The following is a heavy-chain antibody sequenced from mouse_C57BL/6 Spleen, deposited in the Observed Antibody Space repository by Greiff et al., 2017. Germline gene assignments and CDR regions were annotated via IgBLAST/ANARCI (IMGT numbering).Heavy chain of an antibody. CDR1: GYKFTDYY. CDR2: INPNNGGT. V-gene: IGHV1-26*01. Sequence: VQLQHSGPELVKPGASVKISCKASGYKFTDYYMNWVKQSHGKSLEWIGDINPNNGGTSYTQKFKGKATLTVDKYSSTAYMDLRSLTSEDSAVDYCARRGFTTVVAKAMDYWGQGTSVTVSS. CDR3: ARRGFTTVVAKAMDY. J-gene: IGHJ4*01. D-gene: IGHD1-1*01.